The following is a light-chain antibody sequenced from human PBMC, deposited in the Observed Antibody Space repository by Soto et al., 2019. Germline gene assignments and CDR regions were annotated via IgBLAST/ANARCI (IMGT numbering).Light chain of an antibody. J-gene: IGLJ1*01. Sequence: QSALTQPASVSGSPGQSITIPCTGTSSDVGGYNYVSWYQQHPGKAPKLMIYDVSNRPSGVSNRFSGSKSGNTASLTIFGLQAEDEADYYCSSCTSSSTFYVFGTGTKVTVL. CDR1: SSDVGGYNY. CDR2: DVS. V-gene: IGLV2-14*01. CDR3: SSCTSSSTFYV.